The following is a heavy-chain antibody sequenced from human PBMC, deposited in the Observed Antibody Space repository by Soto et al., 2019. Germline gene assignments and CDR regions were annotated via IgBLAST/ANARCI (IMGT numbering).Heavy chain of an antibody. CDR1: VGTFSSYA. D-gene: IGHD3-22*01. V-gene: IGHV1-69*13. CDR3: ARDRGYYDSSGYYEFDY. CDR2: IIPIFGTA. Sequence: AASGKVSCKASVGTFSSYAISWVRQAPRQGLEWMGGIIPIFGTANYAQKFQGRVTITADESTSTAYMELSSLRSEDTAVYYCARDRGYYDSSGYYEFDYWGQGTLVTVSS. J-gene: IGHJ4*02.